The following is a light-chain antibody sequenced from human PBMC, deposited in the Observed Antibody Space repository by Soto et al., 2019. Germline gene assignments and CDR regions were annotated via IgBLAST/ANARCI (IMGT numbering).Light chain of an antibody. CDR2: AS. Sequence: EIMLTQSPGTLSLYPGERATLSCRASQSVSDSYLAWYQQKPGQAPRLLIYASSRATGIPDRFSGSGSGTDFTLTISRLEPEDFAVYYCQHYGTSALFGPGTKVDIK. V-gene: IGKV3-20*01. CDR3: QHYGTSAL. J-gene: IGKJ3*01. CDR1: QSVSDSY.